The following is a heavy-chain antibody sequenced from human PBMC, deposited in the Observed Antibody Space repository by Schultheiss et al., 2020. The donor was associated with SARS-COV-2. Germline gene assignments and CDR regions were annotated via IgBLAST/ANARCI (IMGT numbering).Heavy chain of an antibody. D-gene: IGHD5-24*01. CDR3: ARLRGSRLATHDY. Sequence: SETLSLTCTVSGGSVSRDTYYWSWIRQPPGKGLEWIAYLFFTGITNYNPSLESRVSILLDTTKNQFSLQMTSVTAADTAVYYCARLRGSRLATHDYWGQGTLVTVSS. CDR2: LFFTGIT. J-gene: IGHJ4*02. V-gene: IGHV4-61*01. CDR1: GGSVSRDTYY.